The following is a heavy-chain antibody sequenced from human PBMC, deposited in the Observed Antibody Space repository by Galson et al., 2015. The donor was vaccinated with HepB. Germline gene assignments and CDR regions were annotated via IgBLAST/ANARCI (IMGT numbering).Heavy chain of an antibody. V-gene: IGHV1-2*02. Sequence: SVKVSCKAFGYTLTGYHMHWVRQASGQGLEWMGWINPNTGDTNYAQKFQGRVTMTRDTSISTAYMELTSLASDDTAVYYCARVPRRGQGLANFDYWGQGTLVTVSS. D-gene: IGHD6-19*01. J-gene: IGHJ4*02. CDR3: ARVPRRGQGLANFDY. CDR1: GYTLTGYH. CDR2: INPNTGDT.